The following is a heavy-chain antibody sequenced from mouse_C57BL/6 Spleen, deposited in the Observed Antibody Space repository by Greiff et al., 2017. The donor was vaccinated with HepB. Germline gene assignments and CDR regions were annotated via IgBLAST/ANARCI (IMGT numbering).Heavy chain of an antibody. Sequence: EVQLQQSGPELVKPGASVKISCKASGYTFTDYYMNWVKQSHGKSLEWIGDINHNNGGISYNQKFKGKATLTVDKSSSTAYMELRSLTSEDSAVYYCARREYYYGSSPWFAYWGQGTLVTVSA. J-gene: IGHJ3*01. CDR2: INHNNGGI. D-gene: IGHD1-1*01. V-gene: IGHV1-26*01. CDR1: GYTFTDYY. CDR3: ARREYYYGSSPWFAY.